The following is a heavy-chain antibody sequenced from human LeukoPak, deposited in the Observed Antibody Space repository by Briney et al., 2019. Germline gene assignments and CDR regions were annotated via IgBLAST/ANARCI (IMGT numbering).Heavy chain of an antibody. Sequence: PGGSLSLSCAASGFPVSSNYMSWVRPAPGKGLEWVSVIYSGGSTYYADSVKGRFTISRDNSKNTLYLQMNSLRAEDTAVYYCARARAYYYDSSGYYLWKYYFDYWGQGTLVTVSS. CDR2: IYSGGST. J-gene: IGHJ4*02. V-gene: IGHV3-53*01. CDR3: ARARAYYYDSSGYYLWKYYFDY. CDR1: GFPVSSNY. D-gene: IGHD3-22*01.